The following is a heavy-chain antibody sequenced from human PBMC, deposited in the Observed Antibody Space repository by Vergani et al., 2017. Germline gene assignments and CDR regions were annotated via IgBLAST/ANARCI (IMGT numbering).Heavy chain of an antibody. Sequence: EVQLVESGGGLVQPGGSLRLSCAASGFTFSSYDMHWVRQATGKGLEWVSRINSDGSSTSYADSVKGRFTISRDNAKNTLYLQMNSLRAEDTAVYYCARAGYSSSWYNFDYWGQGTLVTVSS. D-gene: IGHD6-13*01. CDR2: INSDGSST. J-gene: IGHJ4*02. V-gene: IGHV3-74*02. CDR3: ARAGYSSSWYNFDY. CDR1: GFTFSSYD.